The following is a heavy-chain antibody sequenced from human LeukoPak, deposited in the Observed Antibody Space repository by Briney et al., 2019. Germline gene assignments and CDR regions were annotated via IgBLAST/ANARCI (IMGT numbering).Heavy chain of an antibody. CDR3: ARHEYSNGYYYYGMDV. J-gene: IGHJ6*02. CDR2: IYYSGST. D-gene: IGHD4-11*01. Sequence: SETLSLTCTVSGGSISSYYWSWIRQPPGKGLEWIGYIYYSGSTNYNPSLKSRVTISVDTSKNQFSLKLSSVTAADTAVYYCARHEYSNGYYYYGMDVWGQGTTVTVSS. CDR1: GGSISSYY. V-gene: IGHV4-59*08.